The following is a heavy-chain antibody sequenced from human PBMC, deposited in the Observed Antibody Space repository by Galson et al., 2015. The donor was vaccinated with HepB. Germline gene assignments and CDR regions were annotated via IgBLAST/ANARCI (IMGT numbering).Heavy chain of an antibody. J-gene: IGHJ6*02. CDR1: GFTFSSYG. D-gene: IGHD2-2*01. CDR2: IRYDGSSK. Sequence: SLRLSCAASGFTFSSYGMHWVRQAPGKGLEWVAFIRYDGSSKYYADSVKGRFTISRDNSKNTLYLQMNSLRAEDTAVYYCAKGDIIVVPAAMQDYYYGMDVWGQGTTVTVSS. V-gene: IGHV3-30*02. CDR3: AKGDIIVVPAAMQDYYYGMDV.